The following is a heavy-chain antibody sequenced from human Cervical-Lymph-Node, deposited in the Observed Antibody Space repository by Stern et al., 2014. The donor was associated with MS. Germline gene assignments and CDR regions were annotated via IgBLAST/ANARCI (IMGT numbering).Heavy chain of an antibody. Sequence: QVQLVQSGAEVKKPGSSVKVSCQASGGSFINNVISWVRQAPGQGLEWMGGTIPIFGTALYAQKFRGRVTITADESTRTANMELSSLRSDDTAVYFCARAASTTSSYNFWGPGTLVTVSS. V-gene: IGHV1-69*01. J-gene: IGHJ4*02. D-gene: IGHD3-10*01. CDR2: TIPIFGTA. CDR3: ARAASTTSSYNF. CDR1: GGSFINNV.